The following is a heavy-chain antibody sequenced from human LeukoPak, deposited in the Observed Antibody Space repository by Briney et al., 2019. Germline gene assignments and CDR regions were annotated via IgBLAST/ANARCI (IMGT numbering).Heavy chain of an antibody. V-gene: IGHV3-23*01. J-gene: IGHJ4*02. CDR1: GLTFSSYA. CDR3: AKGYGGNWEFFDY. CDR2: ISASGGST. D-gene: IGHD4-23*01. Sequence: GGSLRLSCAASGLTFSSYAMTWVRQAPGKGLEWVSAISASGGSTYYADSVKGRFTISRDNSKNTLYLQMNSLRAEDTAVYNCAKGYGGNWEFFDYWGQGTLVTVSS.